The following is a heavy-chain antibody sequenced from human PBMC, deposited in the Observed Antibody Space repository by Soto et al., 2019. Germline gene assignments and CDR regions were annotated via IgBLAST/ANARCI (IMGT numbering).Heavy chain of an antibody. V-gene: IGHV2-26*01. CDR3: ARTLTYYDFWSGYYTSFDY. D-gene: IGHD3-3*01. CDR1: GFSLSNARMG. J-gene: IGHJ4*02. CDR2: IFSNDEK. Sequence: QVTLKESGPVLVKPTETLTLTCTVSGFSLSNARMGVSWIRQPPGKALEWLAHIFSNDEKSYSTSLKSRLTISKDTSKSQVVLTMTNMDPVDTATYYCARTLTYYDFWSGYYTSFDYWGQGTLVTVSS.